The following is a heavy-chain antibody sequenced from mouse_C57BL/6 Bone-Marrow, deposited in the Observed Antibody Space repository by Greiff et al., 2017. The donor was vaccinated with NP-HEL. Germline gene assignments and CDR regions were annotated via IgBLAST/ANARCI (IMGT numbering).Heavy chain of an antibody. J-gene: IGHJ2*01. CDR1: GFNIKNTY. Sequence: DVKLVESVAELVRPGASVKLSCTASGFNIKNTYMHWVKQRPEQGLEWIGRIDPANGNTKYAPKFQGKATITADTSSNTAYLQLSSLTSEDTAIYYCARGYYGSSYYFDYWGQGTTLTVSS. CDR2: IDPANGNT. D-gene: IGHD1-1*01. CDR3: ARGYYGSSYYFDY. V-gene: IGHV14-3*01.